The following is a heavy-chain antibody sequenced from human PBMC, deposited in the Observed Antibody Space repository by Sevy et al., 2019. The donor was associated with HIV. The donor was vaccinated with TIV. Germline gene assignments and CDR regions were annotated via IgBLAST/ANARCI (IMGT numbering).Heavy chain of an antibody. Sequence: GGSLRLSCAASGFTFSTYAMHWVRQAPGKGLDWVAVISSDGTNKYYADSVKGRFTISRDNSKNTLYLQMNSLRPEDSALYYCVRATNGVLRWFDYWGQGTLVTVSP. CDR1: GFTFSTYA. CDR2: ISSDGTNK. J-gene: IGHJ4*02. CDR3: VRATNGVLRWFDY. D-gene: IGHD3-3*01. V-gene: IGHV3-30-3*01.